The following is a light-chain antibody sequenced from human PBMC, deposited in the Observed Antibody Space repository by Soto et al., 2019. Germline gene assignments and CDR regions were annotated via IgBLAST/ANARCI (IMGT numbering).Light chain of an antibody. Sequence: EIVMTQSTATLSVSPGERATLSCRASQSVSSNLAWYQQKPGQAPRLLIYGASTRATGIPARFSGSGSGTEFTLTISSLQSEDFAVYYGQQYNNWPKSFGQGTKVEIK. CDR2: GAS. CDR3: QQYNNWPKS. CDR1: QSVSSN. V-gene: IGKV3-15*01. J-gene: IGKJ1*01.